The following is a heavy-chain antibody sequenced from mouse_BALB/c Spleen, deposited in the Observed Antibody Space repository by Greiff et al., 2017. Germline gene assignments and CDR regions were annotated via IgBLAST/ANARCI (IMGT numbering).Heavy chain of an antibody. CDR1: GYTFTSYT. CDR2: INPSSGYT. CDR3: ARGRGYRYPFAY. D-gene: IGHD2-14*01. V-gene: IGHV1-4*02. J-gene: IGHJ3*01. Sequence: VQLQQSAAELARPGASVKMSCKASGYTFTSYTMHWVKQRPGQGLEWIGYINPSSGYTEYNQKFKDKTTLTADKSSSTAYMQLSSLTSEDSAVYYCARGRGYRYPFAYWGQGTLVTVSA.